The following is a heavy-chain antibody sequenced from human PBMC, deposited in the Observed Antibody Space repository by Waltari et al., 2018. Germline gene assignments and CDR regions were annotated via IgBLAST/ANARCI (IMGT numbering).Heavy chain of an antibody. V-gene: IGHV4-31*03. Sequence: QVQLQESGPGLVKPSQTLSLTCTVSGGSISSGGYYWSWIRQHPGKGLEWIGYIYYSGSTYYNPSLKSRVTISVDTSKNQFSLKLSSVTAADTAVHYCARAWAAAGMVDYWGQGTLVTVSS. D-gene: IGHD6-13*01. J-gene: IGHJ4*02. CDR3: ARAWAAAGMVDY. CDR2: IYYSGST. CDR1: GGSISSGGYY.